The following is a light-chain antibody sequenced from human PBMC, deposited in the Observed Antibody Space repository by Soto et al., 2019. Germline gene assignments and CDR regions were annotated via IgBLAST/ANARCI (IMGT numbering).Light chain of an antibody. CDR3: SSYTSSSTLVV. CDR2: EVS. CDR1: SSDVDTYKY. Sequence: QSALTQPASVSGSPGQSITISCTGTSSDVDTYKYVSWYQQHPGKAPKLMIYEVSNRPSGVSNRFSGSKSGNTASLTISGLQAEDEADYYCSSYTSSSTLVVFGGGTKLTVL. J-gene: IGLJ2*01. V-gene: IGLV2-14*01.